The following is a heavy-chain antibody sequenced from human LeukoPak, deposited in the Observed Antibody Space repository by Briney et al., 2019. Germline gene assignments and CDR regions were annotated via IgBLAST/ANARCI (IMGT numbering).Heavy chain of an antibody. D-gene: IGHD3-16*01. CDR1: GFTLSNYA. CDR2: ISHDGSNK. V-gene: IGHV3-30*19. J-gene: IGHJ4*02. Sequence: PGRSLRLSCAASGFTLSNYAMHWVRQAPGKGLEWVAVISHDGSNKNYADSVKGRFTISRDNSQNTLYLQMNSLRAEDTAVYYCARDGPGGVVVDYWGQGTLVTVSS. CDR3: ARDGPGGVVVDY.